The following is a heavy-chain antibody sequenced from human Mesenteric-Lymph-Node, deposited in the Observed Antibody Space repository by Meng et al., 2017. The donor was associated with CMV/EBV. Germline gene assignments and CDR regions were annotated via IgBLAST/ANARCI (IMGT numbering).Heavy chain of an antibody. J-gene: IGHJ4*02. CDR2: ITWDGGST. CDR3: VKASAVVVAAAPLDC. V-gene: IGHV3-43*01. D-gene: IGHD2-15*01. Sequence: SGFTFDDYTMHWVRQAPGKGLEWVSRITWDGGSTSYADSVKGRFIISRDNSKNSLSLQMNSLTTEDTALYYCVKASAVVVAAAPLDCWGQGTLVTVSS. CDR1: GFTFDDYT.